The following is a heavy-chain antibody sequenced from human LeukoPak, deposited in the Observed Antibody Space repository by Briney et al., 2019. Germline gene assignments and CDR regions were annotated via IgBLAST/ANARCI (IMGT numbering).Heavy chain of an antibody. CDR1: GGSVTYSPYY. Sequence: SETLSLTCSVSGGSVTYSPYYFWGWIRQPPGKGLEWIATVSYSGVTYYTPSLNSRVTISVDTSKNQFSLKLSSVTAADTAVYYCARVSSYDITASVYYYGMDVWGQGTTVTVSS. J-gene: IGHJ6*02. CDR2: VSYSGVT. CDR3: ARVSSYDITASVYYYGMDV. D-gene: IGHD3-9*01. V-gene: IGHV4-39*07.